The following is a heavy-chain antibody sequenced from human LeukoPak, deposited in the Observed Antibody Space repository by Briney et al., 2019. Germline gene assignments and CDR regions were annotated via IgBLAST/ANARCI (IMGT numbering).Heavy chain of an antibody. CDR1: DGSFSGYY. Sequence: SETLSLTCAVYDGSFSGYYWSWIRQPPGKGLEWIGSIYYSGSTYYNPSLKSRVTISVDTSKNQFSLKLSSVTAADTAVYYCAGSVVPAAYETYFDYWGQGTLVTVSS. CDR2: IYYSGST. V-gene: IGHV4-34*01. J-gene: IGHJ4*02. D-gene: IGHD2-2*01. CDR3: AGSVVPAAYETYFDY.